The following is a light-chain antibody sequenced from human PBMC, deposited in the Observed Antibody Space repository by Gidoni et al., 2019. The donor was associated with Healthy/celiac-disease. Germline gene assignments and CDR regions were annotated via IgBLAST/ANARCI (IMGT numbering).Light chain of an antibody. Sequence: SSELTQDPAVSVALGQTVRITCQGDSLRSYYASWYQQKPGQAPVLVIYGKNNRPSGIPDRFSGSSSVNTASLTITGAQAEDEADYYCNSRDSSCNHVVFGGGTKLTVL. V-gene: IGLV3-19*01. CDR2: GKN. J-gene: IGLJ2*01. CDR3: NSRDSSCNHVV. CDR1: SLRSYY.